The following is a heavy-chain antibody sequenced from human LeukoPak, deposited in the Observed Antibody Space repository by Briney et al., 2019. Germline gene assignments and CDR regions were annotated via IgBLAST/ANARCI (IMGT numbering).Heavy chain of an antibody. V-gene: IGHV3-23*01. D-gene: IGHD2-2*01. Sequence: PGGSLRLSCAASGFTFSIYAMSWVRQAPGKGREWVSAISGSGGSTYYADAVKGRFTISRDNSKNTLYLQMNSLRAEDTAVYYCAKVLVRSGGWFDPWGQGTLVTVSS. CDR1: GFTFSIYA. CDR3: AKVLVRSGGWFDP. CDR2: ISGSGGST. J-gene: IGHJ5*02.